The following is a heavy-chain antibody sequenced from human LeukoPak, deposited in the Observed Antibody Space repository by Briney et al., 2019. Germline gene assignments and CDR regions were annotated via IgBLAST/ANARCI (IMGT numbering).Heavy chain of an antibody. J-gene: IGHJ4*02. D-gene: IGHD3-22*01. V-gene: IGHV1-69*13. Sequence: ASVTVSCTASGGTFSSYAISWVRQAPGQGLEWMGGIIPIFGTANYAQKFQGRVTITADESTSTAYMELSSLRSEDTAVYYCVRVDYYDSSGYSYYFDYWGQGTLVTVSS. CDR1: GGTFSSYA. CDR3: VRVDYYDSSGYSYYFDY. CDR2: IIPIFGTA.